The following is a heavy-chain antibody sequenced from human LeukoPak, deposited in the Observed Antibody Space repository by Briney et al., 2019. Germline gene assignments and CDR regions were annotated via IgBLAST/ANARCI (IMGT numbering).Heavy chain of an antibody. CDR2: ISSSGSTI. CDR3: ARDGSGWYDY. Sequence: GGSLRLSCAASGFTFSSYDMNWVRQAPGKGLEWVSYISSSGSTIYYADSVKGRFTISRDNAKNSLYLQMNSLRAEDTGVYYWARDGSGWYDYWGQGILVTVSS. V-gene: IGHV3-48*03. D-gene: IGHD6-19*01. J-gene: IGHJ4*02. CDR1: GFTFSSYD.